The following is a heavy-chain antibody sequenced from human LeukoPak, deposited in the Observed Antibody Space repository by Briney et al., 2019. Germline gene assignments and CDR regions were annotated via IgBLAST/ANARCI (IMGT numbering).Heavy chain of an antibody. V-gene: IGHV4-59*01. J-gene: IGHJ4*01. D-gene: IGHD1-26*01. CDR2: VDYSGYT. CDR3: ARVYSGRYSYFDH. CDR1: NDSISSYY. Sequence: SETLSLTCTVSNDSISSYYWSWVRQPPGKGLEWIGYVDYSGYTDYHPSLKSRVTISVDTSKNQFFLILSSVTAADTALYYCARVYSGRYSYFDHWGQEPWSPSPQ.